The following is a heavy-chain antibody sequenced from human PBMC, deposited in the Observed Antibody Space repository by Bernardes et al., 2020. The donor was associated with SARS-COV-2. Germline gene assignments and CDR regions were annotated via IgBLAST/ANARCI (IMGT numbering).Heavy chain of an antibody. D-gene: IGHD6-19*01. V-gene: IGHV1-2*02. CDR2: INPNSGGT. CDR1: GYTFPDYY. J-gene: IGHJ6*02. CDR3: AREAYIAVAGYYYYYGMDV. Sequence: ASVKVSCKASGYTFPDYYMHWVRQAPGQGLEWMGWINPNSGGTNYAQKFQGRVTMTRDTSISTAYMELSRLRSDDTAVYYCAREAYIAVAGYYYYYGMDVWGQGTTVTVSS.